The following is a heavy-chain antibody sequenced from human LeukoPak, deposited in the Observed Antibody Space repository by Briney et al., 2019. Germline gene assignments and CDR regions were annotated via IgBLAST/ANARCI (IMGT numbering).Heavy chain of an antibody. CDR2: ISYDGSNK. CDR1: GFTFSSYA. Sequence: GGSLRLSCAASGFTFSSYAMHWVRQAPGKGLEWVAVISYDGSNKYYADSVKGRFTISRDNSKNTLYLQMNSLRAEDTAVYYCAKLNYDFWSGSDYWGQGTLVTVSS. D-gene: IGHD3-3*01. J-gene: IGHJ4*02. CDR3: AKLNYDFWSGSDY. V-gene: IGHV3-30*04.